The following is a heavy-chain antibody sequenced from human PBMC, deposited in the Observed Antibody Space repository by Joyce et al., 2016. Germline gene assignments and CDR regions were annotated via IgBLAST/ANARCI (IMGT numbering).Heavy chain of an antibody. CDR3: AREAVYKTYYYGMDV. V-gene: IGHV4-61*02. J-gene: IGHJ6*02. D-gene: IGHD1-14*01. CDR1: GGSINNNNYY. CDR2: IHGSGST. Sequence: QVQLQESGPGLLKPSQTLSLICTVSGGSINNNNYYWSWIRQPAGKGLEWIGRIHGSGSTPYTPSLKSRVTISIDTPKKQISLKVTSVTAADTAVYYCAREAVYKTYYYGMDVWGQGTTVTVSS.